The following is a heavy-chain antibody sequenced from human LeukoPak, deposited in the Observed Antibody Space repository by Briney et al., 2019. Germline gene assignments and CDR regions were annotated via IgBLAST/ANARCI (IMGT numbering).Heavy chain of an antibody. Sequence: GGSLRLSCAASGFTFSDYAMTWVRQAPGKGLEWVATISGSGVMTYYADSVKGRFTVSGDNSKNTLYLQMNSLRAEDTALYYCARDPTKRIAARPTAFNPWGQGTLVTVSS. D-gene: IGHD6-6*01. V-gene: IGHV3-23*01. CDR2: ISGSGVMT. J-gene: IGHJ5*02. CDR1: GFTFSDYA. CDR3: ARDPTKRIAARPTAFNP.